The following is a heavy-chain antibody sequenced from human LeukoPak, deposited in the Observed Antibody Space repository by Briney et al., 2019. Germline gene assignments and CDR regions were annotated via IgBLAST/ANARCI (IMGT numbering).Heavy chain of an antibody. CDR2: ISSSSSYI. Sequence: PGGSLRLSCAASGFTFSSYSMNWLRQAPGKGLEWVSSISSSSSYIYYADSVKGRFTISRDNAKNSLYLQMNSLRAEDTAVYYCARDLDFWMGYYNWFDPWGQGTLVTVSS. J-gene: IGHJ5*02. CDR3: ARDLDFWMGYYNWFDP. CDR1: GFTFSSYS. D-gene: IGHD3-3*01. V-gene: IGHV3-21*01.